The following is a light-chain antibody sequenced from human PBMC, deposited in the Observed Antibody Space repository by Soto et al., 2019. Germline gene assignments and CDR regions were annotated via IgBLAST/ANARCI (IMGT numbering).Light chain of an antibody. CDR2: GAS. V-gene: IGKV3-11*01. J-gene: IGKJ1*01. Sequence: EIVLTQSPATLSLSPGERATLSCRASQSVSSYLAWYQQKPGQTPRLLIYGASTRATGIPAKFSGSGSGPEFTLTISSLEPEDFAVYYCQQRSNWPWTFGQGTKVDI. CDR1: QSVSSY. CDR3: QQRSNWPWT.